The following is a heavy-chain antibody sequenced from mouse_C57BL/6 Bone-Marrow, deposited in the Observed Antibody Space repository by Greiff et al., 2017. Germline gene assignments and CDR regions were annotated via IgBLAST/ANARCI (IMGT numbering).Heavy chain of an antibody. Sequence: VQLQQSGPGLVAPSQSLSITCTVSGFSLTSYGVDWVRQPPGKGLEWLGVIWGGGSTNYNSALMSRLSISKDNSKSQVFLKMNSLQTDDTAMYYCAKRAYYYGSSYHGYCDVGGTGTTVTVSS. J-gene: IGHJ1*03. CDR1: GFSLTSYG. D-gene: IGHD1-1*01. V-gene: IGHV2-9*01. CDR3: AKRAYYYGSSYHGYCDV. CDR2: IWGGGST.